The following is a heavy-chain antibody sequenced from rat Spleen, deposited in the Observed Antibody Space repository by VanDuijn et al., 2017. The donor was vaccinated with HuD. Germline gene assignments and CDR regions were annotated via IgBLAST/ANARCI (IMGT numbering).Heavy chain of an antibody. V-gene: IGHV10-4*01. CDR2: ISIKTHNYAT. CDR3: TVEGDY. Sequence: EVQLVESGGGLVQPKGSLKLSCAASGFDFNTYAMSWVRQAPGKGLDWVASISIKTHNYATLYADSVKERFTISRDDSQSMVYLQMNNLKTEDTALYYCTVEGDYWGQGVMVTVSS. CDR1: GFDFNTYA. J-gene: IGHJ2*01.